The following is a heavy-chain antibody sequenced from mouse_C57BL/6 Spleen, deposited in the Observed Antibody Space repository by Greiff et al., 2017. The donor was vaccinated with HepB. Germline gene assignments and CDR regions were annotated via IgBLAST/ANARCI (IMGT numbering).Heavy chain of an antibody. J-gene: IGHJ2*01. CDR1: GYAFSSYW. Sequence: VKLMESGAELVKPGASVKISCKASGYAFSSYWMNWVKQRPGKGLEWIGQIYPGDGDTNYNGKFKGKATLTADKSSSTAYMQLSSLTSEDSAVYFCARRGYYGLDYWGQGTTLTVSS. V-gene: IGHV1-80*01. CDR3: ARRGYYGLDY. D-gene: IGHD1-1*01. CDR2: IYPGDGDT.